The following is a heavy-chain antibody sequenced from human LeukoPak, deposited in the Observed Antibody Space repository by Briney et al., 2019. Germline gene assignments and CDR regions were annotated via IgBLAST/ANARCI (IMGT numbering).Heavy chain of an antibody. CDR1: GFAFDDYA. Sequence: PGGSLRLSCAASGFAFDDYAVHWVRQAPGKGLEWVSLMRGDGSTTYYADSVKGRFTISRDNSKNSLYLQMNSLRIEDTALYYCAKGRGYSGNAADSWGQGTLVTASS. CDR2: MRGDGSTT. V-gene: IGHV3-43*02. D-gene: IGHD5-12*01. CDR3: AKGRGYSGNAADS. J-gene: IGHJ5*01.